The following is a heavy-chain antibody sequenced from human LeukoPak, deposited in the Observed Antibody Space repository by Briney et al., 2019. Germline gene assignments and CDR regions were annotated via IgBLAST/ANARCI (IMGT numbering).Heavy chain of an antibody. Sequence: GGSLRLSCAASGFTFSSYGMHWVRQAPGKGLEWVAVIWYDGSNKYYADSVKGRFSISRDNSKNTLYLQMNSLRAEDTAVYYCARDEAKRGRPAYYYDSSGCLDYWGQGTLVTVSP. D-gene: IGHD3-22*01. CDR2: IWYDGSNK. CDR1: GFTFSSYG. CDR3: ARDEAKRGRPAYYYDSSGCLDY. J-gene: IGHJ4*02. V-gene: IGHV3-33*01.